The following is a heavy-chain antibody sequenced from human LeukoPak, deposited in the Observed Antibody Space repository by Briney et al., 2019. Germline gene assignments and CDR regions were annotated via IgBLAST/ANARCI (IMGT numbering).Heavy chain of an antibody. CDR1: GGSISSYY. D-gene: IGHD2-15*01. J-gene: IGHJ5*02. V-gene: IGHV4-34*01. CDR2: INHSGST. Sequence: SETLSLTCSVSGGSISSYYWSWIRQPPGKGLEWIGEINHSGSTNYNLSLKSRVTISVDTSKNQFSLKLSSVTAADTAVYYCARNEKTDIVVVVAATGPWFDPWGQGTLVTVSS. CDR3: ARNEKTDIVVVVAATGPWFDP.